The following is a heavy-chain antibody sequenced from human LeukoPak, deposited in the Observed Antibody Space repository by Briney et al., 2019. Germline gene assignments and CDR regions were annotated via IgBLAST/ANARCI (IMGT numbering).Heavy chain of an antibody. J-gene: IGHJ4*02. D-gene: IGHD5/OR15-5a*01. CDR2: FYYTGST. V-gene: IGHV4-61*01. CDR1: GGSFSGGSFY. CDR3: ASGQFLVSNDY. Sequence: SETLSFTCTVSGGSFSGGSFYRSWIRQPPGQGLEWIGYFYYTGSTNYNPSLKSRVTISVDTSKNQFSLRLSSVTAADTAVYYCASGQFLVSNDYWGQGILVTVSS.